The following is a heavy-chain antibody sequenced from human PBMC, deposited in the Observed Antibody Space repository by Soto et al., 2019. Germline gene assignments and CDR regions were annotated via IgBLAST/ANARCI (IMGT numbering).Heavy chain of an antibody. CDR1: CSSVSTGSYD. CDR3: ARDGHGMDV. V-gene: IGHV4-61*01. J-gene: IGHJ6*02. Sequence: SETLSLTCTVSCSSVSTGSYDWSWIRQPPGKGLEWIGKIFFTGSAHYNPSLSNRVTMSVDSSKDQFSLALTSVTAADTAVDYCARDGHGMDVWGQGTTVTVSS. CDR2: IFFTGSA.